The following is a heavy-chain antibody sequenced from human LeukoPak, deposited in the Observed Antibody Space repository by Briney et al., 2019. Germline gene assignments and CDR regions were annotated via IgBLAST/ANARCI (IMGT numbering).Heavy chain of an antibody. J-gene: IGHJ4*02. D-gene: IGHD3-22*01. CDR1: GFTFSSYA. V-gene: IGHV3-23*01. CDR2: ISGSGAGP. CDR3: AKPQYYYDSRRYSAGDH. Sequence: GGSLRLSCAASGFTFSSYAMSWVRQAPGKGLEWLSDISGSGAGPHYADSVKGRFTISGDNSKNTVYLEMNSLRAEDTAVYYCAKPQYYYDSRRYSAGDHWGKGTLVTVSS.